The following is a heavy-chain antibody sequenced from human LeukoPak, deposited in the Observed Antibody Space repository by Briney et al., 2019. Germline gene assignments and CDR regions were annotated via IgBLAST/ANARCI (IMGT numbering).Heavy chain of an antibody. CDR1: GYSISSGYY. D-gene: IGHD4-17*01. Sequence: SETLSLTCAVSGYSISSGYYWGWIRPPPGKGLEWIGIIYHSGSTYYNPSLKSRVTISVDTSKNQFSLKLSSVTAADTAVYYCARDGTVTKYYYYYYMDVWGKGTTVTVSS. V-gene: IGHV4-38-2*02. J-gene: IGHJ6*03. CDR3: ARDGTVTKYYYYYYMDV. CDR2: IYHSGST.